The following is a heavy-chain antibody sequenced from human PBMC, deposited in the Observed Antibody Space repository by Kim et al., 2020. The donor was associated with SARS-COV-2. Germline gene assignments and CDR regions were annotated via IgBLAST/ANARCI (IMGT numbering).Heavy chain of an antibody. V-gene: IGHV3-72*01. D-gene: IGHD6-13*01. CDR3: TRDAYSSSWYDY. Sequence: GGSLRLSCAASGFTFSDHYMDWVRQAPGKGLEWVGRTRDKPNSYTTEYAASVKGRFTISRDDSKNSLYLQMNRLKTEDTAVYYCTRDAYSSSWYDYWG. CDR2: TRDKPNSYTT. J-gene: IGHJ5*01. CDR1: GFTFSDHY.